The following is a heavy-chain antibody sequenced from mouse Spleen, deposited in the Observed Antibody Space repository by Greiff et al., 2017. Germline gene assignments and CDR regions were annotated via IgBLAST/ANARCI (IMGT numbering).Heavy chain of an antibody. CDR3: AIINWDFDY. D-gene: IGHD4-1*01. CDR2: IWAGGST. Sequence: VMLVESGPGLVAPSQSLSITCTVSGLSLTSYGVHWVRQPPGKGLEWLGVIWAGGSTNYNSALMSRLSISKDNSKSQVFLKMNSLQTDDTAMYYCAIINWDFDYWGQGTTLTVSS. J-gene: IGHJ2*01. CDR1: GLSLTSYG. V-gene: IGHV2-9*02.